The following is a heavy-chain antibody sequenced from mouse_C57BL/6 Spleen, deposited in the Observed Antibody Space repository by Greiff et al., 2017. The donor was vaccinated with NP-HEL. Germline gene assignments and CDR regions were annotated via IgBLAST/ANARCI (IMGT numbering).Heavy chain of an antibody. CDR2: INPGSGGT. Sequence: QVQLQQSGAELVRPGTSVKVSCKASGYAFTNYLIEWVKQRPGQGLEWIGVINPGSGGTNYNEKFKGKATLTADKSSSTAYMQLSSLASEDAAVYFCAGSVEDDYGAMGYWGQGTSVTVSS. D-gene: IGHD2-4*01. CDR3: AGSVEDDYGAMGY. J-gene: IGHJ4*01. V-gene: IGHV1-54*01. CDR1: GYAFTNYL.